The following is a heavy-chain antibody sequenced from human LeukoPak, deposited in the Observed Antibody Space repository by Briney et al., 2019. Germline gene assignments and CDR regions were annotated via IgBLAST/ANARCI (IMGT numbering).Heavy chain of an antibody. V-gene: IGHV3-23*01. CDR2: ISGSGGST. Sequence: GGSLRLSCAASGFTFSSYAMSWVRQAPGKGLEWVSAISGSGGSTYYVDSVKGRFTISRDNSKNTLYLQMNSLRAEDTAVYYCAKGERESLWFGDVFDYWGQGTLVTVSS. J-gene: IGHJ4*02. D-gene: IGHD3-10*01. CDR3: AKGERESLWFGDVFDY. CDR1: GFTFSSYA.